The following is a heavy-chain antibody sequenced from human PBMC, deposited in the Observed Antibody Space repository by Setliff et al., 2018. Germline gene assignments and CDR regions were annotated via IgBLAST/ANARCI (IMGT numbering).Heavy chain of an antibody. CDR1: GYTFTSYA. D-gene: IGHD1-1*01. J-gene: IGHJ5*02. CDR2: MNPNSGNT. V-gene: IGHV1-8*01. Sequence: GASVKVSCKASGYTFTSYAINWVRQATGQGLEWMGWMNPNSGNTGYAQKFQGRVTMTRNTSISTAYMELSSLRSEDTAVYYCARHGTPEGWFDPWGQGTLVTVSS. CDR3: ARHGTPEGWFDP.